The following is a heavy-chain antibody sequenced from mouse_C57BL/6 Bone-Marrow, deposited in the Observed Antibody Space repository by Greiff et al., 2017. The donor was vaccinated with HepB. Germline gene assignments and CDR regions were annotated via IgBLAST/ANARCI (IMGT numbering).Heavy chain of an antibody. J-gene: IGHJ4*01. D-gene: IGHD1-1*01. CDR2: ISDGGSYT. V-gene: IGHV5-4*01. CDR3: ARDEDYGSSYAMDY. Sequence: EVQLVESGGGLVKPGGSLKLSCAASGFTFSSYAMSWVRQTPEKRLEWVATISDGGSYTYYPDNVKGRFTISRDNAKNNLYLQMSYLKSEDTAMYYCARDEDYGSSYAMDYWGQGTSVTVSS. CDR1: GFTFSSYA.